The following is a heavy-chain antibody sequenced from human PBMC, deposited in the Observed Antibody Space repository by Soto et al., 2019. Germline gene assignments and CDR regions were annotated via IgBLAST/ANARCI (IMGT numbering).Heavy chain of an antibody. CDR2: IIPIFGTA. V-gene: IGHV1-69*01. D-gene: IGHD3-3*01. CDR3: ARDYDFWSGYYGAYYYYGMDV. CDR1: GGTFSSYA. J-gene: IGHJ6*02. Sequence: QVQLVQSGAEVKKPGSSVKVSCKASGGTFSSYAISWVRQAPGQGLEWMGGIIPIFGTANYAQKFQGRVTITADESTSTAYMELSSLRSEDTAVYYCARDYDFWSGYYGAYYYYGMDVWGQGTTVTVSS.